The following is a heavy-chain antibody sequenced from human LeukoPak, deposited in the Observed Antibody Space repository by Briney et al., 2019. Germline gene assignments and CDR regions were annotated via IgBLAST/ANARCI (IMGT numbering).Heavy chain of an antibody. CDR1: GFTVSSNY. CDR3: ASTYYYDSSRTDELYDY. D-gene: IGHD3-22*01. Sequence: GGSLRLSCAASGFTVSSNYMSWVRQAPGKGLEWVSVIYSGGSTYYADSVKGRFTISRDNSKNTLYLQMNSLRAEDTAVYYCASTYYYDSSRTDELYDYWGQGTLVTVSS. J-gene: IGHJ4*02. V-gene: IGHV3-66*01. CDR2: IYSGGST.